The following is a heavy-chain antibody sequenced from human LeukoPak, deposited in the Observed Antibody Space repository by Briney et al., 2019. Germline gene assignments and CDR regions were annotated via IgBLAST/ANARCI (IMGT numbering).Heavy chain of an antibody. J-gene: IGHJ4*02. CDR1: GGSIISRTHY. CDR2: IYYSGGT. Sequence: SETLSLTCSVSGGSIISRTHYWGWIRQTPGKGLEWIGSIYYSGGTYYNPSLKGRIRISVDTSKNQFSLKLSSVTAAETALYYCASENCSGTSCSSFDYWGQGTLVTVSS. V-gene: IGHV4-39*01. D-gene: IGHD2-2*01. CDR3: ASENCSGTSCSSFDY.